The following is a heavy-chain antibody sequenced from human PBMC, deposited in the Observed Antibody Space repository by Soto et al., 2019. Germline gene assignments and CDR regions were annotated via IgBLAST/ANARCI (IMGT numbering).Heavy chain of an antibody. CDR3: ARDADRGYYYGSGSYHSKPEYFQH. J-gene: IGHJ1*01. CDR2: IYYSGST. CDR1: GGSISSGGYY. D-gene: IGHD3-10*01. V-gene: IGHV4-31*03. Sequence: SETLSLTCTVSGGSISSGGYYWSWIRQHPGKGLEWIGYIYYSGSTYYNPSLKSRVTISVDTSKNQFSLKLSSVTAADTAVYYCARDADRGYYYGSGSYHSKPEYFQHWGQGTLVTAPQ.